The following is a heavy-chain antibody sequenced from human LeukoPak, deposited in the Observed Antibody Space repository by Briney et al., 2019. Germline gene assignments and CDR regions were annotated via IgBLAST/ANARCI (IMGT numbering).Heavy chain of an antibody. CDR2: ISSSSSYI. D-gene: IGHD4-17*01. Sequence: PGGSLRLSCAASGFTFSSYSMNWVRQAPGKGLEWVSSISSSSSYIYYADSVKGRSTISRDNAKNSLYLQMNSLRAEDTAVYYCASFTVTTVGNWFDPWGQGTLVTVSS. CDR1: GFTFSSYS. V-gene: IGHV3-21*01. CDR3: ASFTVTTVGNWFDP. J-gene: IGHJ5*02.